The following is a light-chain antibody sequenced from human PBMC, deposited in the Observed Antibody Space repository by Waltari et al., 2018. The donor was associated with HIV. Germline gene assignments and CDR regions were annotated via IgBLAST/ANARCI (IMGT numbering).Light chain of an antibody. CDR1: RSHIRKHE. V-gene: IGLV1-40*01. J-gene: IGLJ2*01. Sequence: QSVLTQPPSVSGAPGQRVTLSCPGSRSHIRKHERNWYQQLPGTAPRLLIYNTNSRPSGVPDRFSGSKSGTSASLAINGLQAEDEADYYCQSSDSTLSGSVFGGGTKLTVL. CDR3: QSSDSTLSGSV. CDR2: NTN.